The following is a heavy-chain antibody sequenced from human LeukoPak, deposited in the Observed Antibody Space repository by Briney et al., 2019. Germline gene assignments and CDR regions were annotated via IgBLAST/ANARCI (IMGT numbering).Heavy chain of an antibody. CDR2: ITYSGAKS. V-gene: IGHV3-23*01. J-gene: IGHJ6*03. Sequence: GGSLRLSCVASGFPFSSYAMNWVRQAPGKGLEWVSSITYSGAKSYYADSVKGRFTIYRDSSKNTLYLQMNSLRAEDTAVYYCAKTGYSSSSGPFDYYYYYMDVWGKGTTVTVSS. D-gene: IGHD6-6*01. CDR1: GFPFSSYA. CDR3: AKTGYSSSSGPFDYYYYYMDV.